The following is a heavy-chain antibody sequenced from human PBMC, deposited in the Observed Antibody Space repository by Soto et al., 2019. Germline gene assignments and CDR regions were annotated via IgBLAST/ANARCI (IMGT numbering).Heavy chain of an antibody. J-gene: IGHJ6*02. D-gene: IGHD3-22*01. Sequence: GESLKTSCKGSGYSFTSYWISWVRQMPGKGLEWMGRIDPSDSYTNYSPSFQGHVTISADKSISTAYLQWSSLKASDTAMYYCAREANYHSNTLPYYYYGMDVWGQGTTVTVSS. CDR3: AREANYHSNTLPYYYYGMDV. CDR1: GYSFTSYW. CDR2: IDPSDSYT. V-gene: IGHV5-10-1*01.